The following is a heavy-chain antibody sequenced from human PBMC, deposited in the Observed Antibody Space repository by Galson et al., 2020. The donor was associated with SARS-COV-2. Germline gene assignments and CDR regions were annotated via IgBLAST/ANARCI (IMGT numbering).Heavy chain of an antibody. D-gene: IGHD5-12*01. CDR3: IRQTRGYSGYDSTYYYYMDV. CDR2: INSKADSYAI. V-gene: IGHV3-73*01. CDR1: GFTFSGSG. J-gene: IGHJ6*03. Sequence: ASVKVSCAASGFTFSGSGMHWVRQASGKGLEWVGRINSKADSYAIAYAASVKGRFTISRDDLKNMAYLQMNSLKTEDTAVYYCIRQTRGYSGYDSTYYYYMDVWGKGTTVTVSS.